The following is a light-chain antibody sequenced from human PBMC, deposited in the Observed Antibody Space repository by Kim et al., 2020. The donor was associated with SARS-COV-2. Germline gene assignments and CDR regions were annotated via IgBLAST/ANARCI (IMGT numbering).Light chain of an antibody. CDR1: SSDVGSYNY. CDR2: DVT. J-gene: IGLJ2*01. Sequence: PGQSVTLSCTGTSSDVGSYNYVSWYQQHPGKAPKLIIYDVTKRPSGVPDRFSGSKSGNTASLTISGLQAEDEADYYCCSYAGSVVFGGGTKVTVL. CDR3: CSYAGSVV. V-gene: IGLV2-11*01.